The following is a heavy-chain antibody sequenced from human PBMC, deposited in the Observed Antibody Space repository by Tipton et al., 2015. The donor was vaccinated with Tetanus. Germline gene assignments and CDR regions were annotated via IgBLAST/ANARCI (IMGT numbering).Heavy chain of an antibody. J-gene: IGHJ2*01. Sequence: GLVKPSETLSLTCAVSGGSFSGFYWSWIRQPPGKGLEWIGEINHRGGTSYNPSLKSRVTISVDTSKNQFSLNMSSVTAADTAVYYCARGGLCVGPACAGISPLLDVWGRGTLVTVSS. D-gene: IGHD2-15*01. CDR3: ARGGLCVGPACAGISPLLDV. V-gene: IGHV4-34*01. CDR1: GGSFSGFY. CDR2: INHRGGT.